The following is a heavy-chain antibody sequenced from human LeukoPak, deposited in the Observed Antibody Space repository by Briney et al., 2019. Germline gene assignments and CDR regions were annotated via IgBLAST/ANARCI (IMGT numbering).Heavy chain of an antibody. V-gene: IGHV4-4*07. CDR1: GVSISSYY. J-gene: IGHJ3*02. CDR3: ARGWREIAAAGTFRHAFDI. CDR2: IYTSGST. Sequence: SETLSLTCTVSGVSISSYYWSWIRQPAGKGLEWIGRIYTSGSTNYNPSLKSRVTMSVDTSKNQFSLKLSSVTAADTAVYYCARGWREIAAAGTFRHAFDIWGQGTMVTVSS. D-gene: IGHD6-13*01.